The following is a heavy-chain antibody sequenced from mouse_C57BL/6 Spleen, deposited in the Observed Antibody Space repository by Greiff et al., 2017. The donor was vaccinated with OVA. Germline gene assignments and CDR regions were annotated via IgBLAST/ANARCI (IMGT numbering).Heavy chain of an antibody. CDR3: ARDGGSSYYAMDY. Sequence: DVHLVESGPGLVKPSQSLSLTCSVTGYSITSGYYWNWIRQFPGNKLEWMGYISYDGSNNYNPSLKNRISITRDTSKNQFFLKLNSVTTEDTATYYCARDGGSSYYAMDYWGQGTSVTVSS. D-gene: IGHD1-1*01. CDR1: GYSITSGYY. J-gene: IGHJ4*01. CDR2: ISYDGSN. V-gene: IGHV3-6*01.